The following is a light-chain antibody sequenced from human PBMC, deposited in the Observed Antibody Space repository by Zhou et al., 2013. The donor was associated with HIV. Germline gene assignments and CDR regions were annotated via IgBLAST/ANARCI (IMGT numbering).Light chain of an antibody. CDR1: QSVSSSY. CDR2: GAS. CDR3: QQYDSWWT. Sequence: EIVLTQSPATLCLSPGERATLSCRASQSVSSSYLAWYQQKPGQAPRLVIYGASSRATGIPDRFSGSGSGTDFTLTISRLEPEDFAVYYCQQYDSWWTFGQGTKVEIK. V-gene: IGKV3-20*01. J-gene: IGKJ1*01.